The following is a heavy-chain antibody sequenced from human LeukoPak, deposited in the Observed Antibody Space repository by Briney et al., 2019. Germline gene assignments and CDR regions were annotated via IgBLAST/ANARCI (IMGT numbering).Heavy chain of an antibody. Sequence: SETLSLTCTVSGGSISSSSYYWGWIRQPPGKGLEWIGSIYYSGSTYYNPSLKSRVTISVDTSKNQFSLKLSSVTAADTAVYYCARAIAVVGPHLYYYMDVWGKGTTVTVSS. D-gene: IGHD6-19*01. CDR3: ARAIAVVGPHLYYYMDV. CDR1: GGSISSSSYY. J-gene: IGHJ6*03. V-gene: IGHV4-39*01. CDR2: IYYSGST.